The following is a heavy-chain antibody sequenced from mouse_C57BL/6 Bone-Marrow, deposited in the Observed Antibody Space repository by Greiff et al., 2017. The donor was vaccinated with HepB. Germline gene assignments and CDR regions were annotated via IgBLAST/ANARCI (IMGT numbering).Heavy chain of an antibody. CDR3: ARTYGNYAMDY. CDR1: GFTFSSYG. V-gene: IGHV5-6*02. D-gene: IGHD2-1*01. J-gene: IGHJ4*01. Sequence: EVMLVESGGDLVKPGGSLKLSCAASGFTFSSYGMSWVRQTPDKRLEWVATISSGGSYTYYPDSVKGRCTISRDNAKNTLYLQMSSLKSEDTAMYYCARTYGNYAMDYWGQGTSVTVSS. CDR2: ISSGGSYT.